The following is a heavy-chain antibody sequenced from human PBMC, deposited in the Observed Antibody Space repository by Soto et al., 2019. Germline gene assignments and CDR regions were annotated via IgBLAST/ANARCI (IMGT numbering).Heavy chain of an antibody. CDR3: ARDRYCSGGSCYVDAFDI. V-gene: IGHV3-21*01. D-gene: IGHD2-15*01. CDR1: GFTFSSYS. J-gene: IGHJ3*02. CDR2: ISSSSSYI. Sequence: GGSLRLSCAASGFTFSSYSMNWVRQAPGKGLEWVSSISSSSSYIYYADSVKGRFTNSRDNAKNSLYLQMNSLRAEDTAVYYCARDRYCSGGSCYVDAFDIWGQGTMVTVSS.